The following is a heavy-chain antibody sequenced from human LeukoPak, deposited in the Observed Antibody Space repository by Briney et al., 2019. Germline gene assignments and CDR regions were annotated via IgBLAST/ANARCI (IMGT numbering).Heavy chain of an antibody. V-gene: IGHV1-18*01. CDR3: ARDTGSSPGDY. J-gene: IGHJ4*02. CDR1: GYICTSYG. D-gene: IGHD1-26*01. Sequence: TSVKLSCKASGYICTSYGITWVRQSPGQALEWMGWISSYNGDTNYAHNHQGRVNMTTDTSTSTAYMDLRSLRSDDTAVYYCARDTGSSPGDYWGQGTLVTVSS. CDR2: ISSYNGDT.